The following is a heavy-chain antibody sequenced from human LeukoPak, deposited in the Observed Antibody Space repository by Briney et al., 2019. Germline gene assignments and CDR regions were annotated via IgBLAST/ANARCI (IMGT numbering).Heavy chain of an antibody. CDR3: ARDGDTSGHFSWFDS. V-gene: IGHV3-33*01. J-gene: IGHJ5*01. Sequence: GGSLSLSCAASGFTFSSYGMHWVRQAPGKGLEWVAGIWHDGSKEYYTDSVKGRVTISRDNSKKTMYVQISSLRAEDTAVYYCARDGDTSGHFSWFDSWGQGTLVTVSS. CDR1: GFTFSSYG. CDR2: IWHDGSKE. D-gene: IGHD3-22*01.